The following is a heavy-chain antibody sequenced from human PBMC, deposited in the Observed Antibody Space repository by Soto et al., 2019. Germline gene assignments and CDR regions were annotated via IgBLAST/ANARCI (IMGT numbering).Heavy chain of an antibody. CDR2: IYYGGST. CDR1: GGSISSGGYY. CDR3: TAAAGTSEYYGMDV. Sequence: SETLSLTCTVSGGSISSGGYYWNWIRQHPGKGLEWIGYIYYGGSTYYNPSLKSRLTISLDTSKNQFSLKLSSVTAADTAVYYCTAAAGTSEYYGMDVWGQGTTVTVS. J-gene: IGHJ6*02. V-gene: IGHV4-31*03. D-gene: IGHD6-13*01.